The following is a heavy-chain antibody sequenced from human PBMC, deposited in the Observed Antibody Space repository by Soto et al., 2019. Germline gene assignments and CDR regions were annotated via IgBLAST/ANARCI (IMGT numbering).Heavy chain of an antibody. J-gene: IGHJ4*02. V-gene: IGHV3-23*04. D-gene: IGHD6-19*01. CDR1: GFTFSILA. CDR2: IDYSGGTT. Sequence: VQLVESGGGVVQPGRSLRLSCAASGFTFSILAMGWVRQAPGKGLEWVSVIDYSGGTTYYTDSVKGRFIISRDNSKKMLYLQISSMRAGDTAVYYCAKDATRTSVWYYFDYWGQGALVTVSS. CDR3: AKDATRTSVWYYFDY.